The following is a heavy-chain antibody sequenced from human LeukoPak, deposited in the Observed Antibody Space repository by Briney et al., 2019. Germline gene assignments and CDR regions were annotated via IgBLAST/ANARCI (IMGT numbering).Heavy chain of an antibody. D-gene: IGHD1-1*01. Sequence: GRSLRLSCAASGFTFSSYAIHWVRQAPGKGLEWVAVISYDGSNKYYADSVKGRFTISRDNSKNTVYLQMNSLRAEDTAVYYCANSRNVSPRDYWGQGTLVTVSS. J-gene: IGHJ4*02. CDR3: ANSRNVSPRDY. V-gene: IGHV3-30-3*01. CDR1: GFTFSSYA. CDR2: ISYDGSNK.